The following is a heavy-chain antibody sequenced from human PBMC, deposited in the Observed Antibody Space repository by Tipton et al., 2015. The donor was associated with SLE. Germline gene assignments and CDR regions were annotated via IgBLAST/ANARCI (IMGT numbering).Heavy chain of an antibody. CDR1: GVSVASTDFS. CDR2: TSPSGNT. D-gene: IGHD7-27*01. CDR3: ARDLAWGLGGFAY. J-gene: IGHJ4*02. V-gene: IGHV4-39*07. Sequence: PGLVKPSENLSLTCTVSGVSVASTDFSWVWIRQPPGEGLEWIGRTSPSGNTDYNPSLKRRVTISVDTSKNQFSLKLSSVTAADTAIYYCARDLAWGLGGFAYWGQGALVTVSS.